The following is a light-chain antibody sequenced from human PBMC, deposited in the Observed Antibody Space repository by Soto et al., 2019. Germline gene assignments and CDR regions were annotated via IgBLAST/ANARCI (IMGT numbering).Light chain of an antibody. Sequence: DIQMTQSPSTLSASVGDRVTITCRARQSISNWLAWYQHRPGKAPRLLIYKASNLESGVPSRFSGSGSGTEFTLIITSLQPDDSATYYCQEYDSYSWTFGQGTKVEIK. J-gene: IGKJ1*01. CDR3: QEYDSYSWT. CDR2: KAS. V-gene: IGKV1-5*03. CDR1: QSISNW.